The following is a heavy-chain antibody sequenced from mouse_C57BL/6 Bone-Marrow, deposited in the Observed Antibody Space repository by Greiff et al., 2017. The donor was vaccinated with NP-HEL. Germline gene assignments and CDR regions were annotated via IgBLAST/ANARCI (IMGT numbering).Heavy chain of an antibody. CDR3: ARWGP. V-gene: IGHV1-59*01. CDR2: IDPSDSYT. D-gene: IGHD3-3*01. CDR1: GYTFTSYW. Sequence: QVQLQQPGAELVRPGTSVKLSCKASGYTFTSYWMHWVKQRPGQGLEWIGVIDPSDSYTNYNQKFKGKATLTVDASSSTAYMQLSSLTSEDSAVYYCARWGPWGQGTLVTVSA. J-gene: IGHJ3*01.